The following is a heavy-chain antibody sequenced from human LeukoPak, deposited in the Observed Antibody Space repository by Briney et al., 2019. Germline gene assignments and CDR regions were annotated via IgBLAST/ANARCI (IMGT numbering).Heavy chain of an antibody. J-gene: IGHJ6*03. V-gene: IGHV4-59*01. D-gene: IGHD3-3*01. CDR2: IYYSGST. CDR1: GVSISSYY. Sequence: SETLSLTCTGSGVSISSYYWSWIRQPPGKGLEWIGYIYYSGSTNYNPSLKSRVTISVDTSKNQFSLKLSSVTAADTAVYYCARGKEDYDFWSGSPYYYYMDVWGKGTPVTVSS. CDR3: ARGKEDYDFWSGSPYYYYMDV.